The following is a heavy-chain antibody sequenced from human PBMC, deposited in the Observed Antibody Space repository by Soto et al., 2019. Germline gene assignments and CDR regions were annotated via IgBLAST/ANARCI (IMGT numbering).Heavy chain of an antibody. J-gene: IGHJ4*02. V-gene: IGHV3-23*01. CDR3: AKDGNTYGSGWWVFDY. CDR2: ISVSGINT. Sequence: EVQLLESGGGLVQPGGSLRLSCAASGFTFNNYAMSWVRQAPGKGLEWVSSISVSGINTYYADSVKGRFTISRDNSKNTLYMQMNSLRAEDTAVYYCAKDGNTYGSGWWVFDYWGQGTLVTVSS. D-gene: IGHD6-19*01. CDR1: GFTFNNYA.